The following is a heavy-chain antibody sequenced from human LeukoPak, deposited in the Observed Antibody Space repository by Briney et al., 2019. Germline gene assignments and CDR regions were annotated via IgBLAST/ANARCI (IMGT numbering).Heavy chain of an antibody. Sequence: TSETLSLTCTVSGGSISSGDYYWSWIRQPPGKGLEWIGYIYYSGSTYYNPSLKSRVTISVDTSKNQFSLKLSSVTAADTAVYYCAREGYYDSSGRFGYFDLWGRGTQVTVSS. CDR3: AREGYYDSSGRFGYFDL. J-gene: IGHJ2*01. CDR1: GGSISSGDYY. CDR2: IYYSGST. V-gene: IGHV4-30-4*08. D-gene: IGHD3-22*01.